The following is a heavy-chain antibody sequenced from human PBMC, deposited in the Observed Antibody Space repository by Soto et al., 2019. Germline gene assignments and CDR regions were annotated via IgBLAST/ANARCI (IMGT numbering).Heavy chain of an antibody. J-gene: IGHJ5*02. D-gene: IGHD3-10*01. CDR1: GGSIRGSY. CDR3: ARGGNWFDP. CDR2: ISYSGST. V-gene: IGHV4-59*01. Sequence: SETLSLTCTVSGGSIRGSYWSWIRQPPGKGLEWIGYISYSGSTNYNPSLKSRVTISVDTSKNQFSLKLSSVTAADTAVYYCARGGNWFDPWGQGTLVTVSS.